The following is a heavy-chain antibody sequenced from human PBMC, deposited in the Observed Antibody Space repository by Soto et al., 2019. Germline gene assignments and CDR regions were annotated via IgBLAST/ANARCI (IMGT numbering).Heavy chain of an antibody. CDR1: GGSFSGYY. CDR3: ASPPGVVGATRAAFDI. D-gene: IGHD1-26*01. J-gene: IGHJ3*02. Sequence: PSETLSLTCAVYGGSFSGYYWSWIRQPPGKGLEWIGEINHSGSTNYNPSLKSRVTISVDTSKNQFSLKLSSVTAADTAVYYCASPPGVVGATRAAFDIWGQGTMVTVSS. V-gene: IGHV4-34*01. CDR2: INHSGST.